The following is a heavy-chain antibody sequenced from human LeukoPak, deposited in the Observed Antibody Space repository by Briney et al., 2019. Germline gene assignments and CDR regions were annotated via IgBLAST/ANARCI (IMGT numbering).Heavy chain of an antibody. CDR1: GGSISSYY. Sequence: PSATLSLTCTVSGGSISSYYWSWIRQPAGKGLEWIGRIYTSGSTNYNPSLKSRVTMSVDTSKNQFSLKLSSVTAADTAVYYCARAPYCSGGSCYYRHYYYYYMDVWGKGTTVTVSS. CDR3: ARAPYCSGGSCYYRHYYYYYMDV. V-gene: IGHV4-4*07. CDR2: IYTSGST. J-gene: IGHJ6*03. D-gene: IGHD2-15*01.